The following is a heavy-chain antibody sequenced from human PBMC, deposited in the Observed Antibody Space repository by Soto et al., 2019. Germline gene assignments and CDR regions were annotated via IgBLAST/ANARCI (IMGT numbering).Heavy chain of an antibody. CDR3: ARTPDHYGDYFAYFDY. CDR1: GYTFTSYY. CDR2: INPSGGST. D-gene: IGHD4-17*01. V-gene: IGHV1-46*03. J-gene: IGHJ4*02. Sequence: QVQLVQSGAEVKKPGASVKVSCKASGYTFTSYYMHWVRQAPGQGLERMGIINPSGGSTSYAQKFQGRVTMTRDTSTSTVYIQLSSLRSEDTAVYYCARTPDHYGDYFAYFDYWGQGTLVTVSS.